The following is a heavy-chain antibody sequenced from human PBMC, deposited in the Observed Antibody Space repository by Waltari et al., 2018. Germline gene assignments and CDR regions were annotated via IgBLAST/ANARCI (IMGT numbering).Heavy chain of an antibody. V-gene: IGHV3-20*04. CDR1: GFTFNNCG. CDR3: ARDYYYDSSGYYGLDP. D-gene: IGHD3-22*01. CDR2: IHWNGDSA. J-gene: IGHJ5*02. Sequence: EVQVVESGGGVVRPGGSLRLFCTDSGFTFNNCGMSWVRQGPGKGLEWVCGIHWNGDSASYADSVKGRFTISRDNAENSLHLQMNSLTAEDTALYFCARDYYYDSSGYYGLDPWGQGTLVTVS.